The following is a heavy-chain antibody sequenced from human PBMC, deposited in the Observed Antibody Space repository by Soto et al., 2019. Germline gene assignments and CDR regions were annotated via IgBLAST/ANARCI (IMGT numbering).Heavy chain of an antibody. CDR2: ISSSSSTI. Sequence: GGSLRLSCASSGFTFRSYSMNLVRQAPGKGLEWVSYISSSSSTIYYADSVKGRFTISRDNAKNSLYLQMNSLRDEDTAVYYCARVFYRGSSLFFDYWGQGTLVTVSS. D-gene: IGHD1-26*01. J-gene: IGHJ4*02. CDR3: ARVFYRGSSLFFDY. CDR1: GFTFRSYS. V-gene: IGHV3-48*02.